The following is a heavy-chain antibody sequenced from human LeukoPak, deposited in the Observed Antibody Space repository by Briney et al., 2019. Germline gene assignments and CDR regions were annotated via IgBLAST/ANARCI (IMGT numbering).Heavy chain of an antibody. CDR1: GGSFSSSSYY. Sequence: SETLSLTCTVSGGSFSSSSYYWGWIRQPPGKGLEWIGSIYYSGSTYYNPSLKSRVTISVDTSKNQFSLKLSSVTAADTAVYYCATDYGDTGYWFDPWGQGTLVTVSS. CDR2: IYYSGST. CDR3: ATDYGDTGYWFDP. V-gene: IGHV4-39*01. J-gene: IGHJ5*02. D-gene: IGHD4-17*01.